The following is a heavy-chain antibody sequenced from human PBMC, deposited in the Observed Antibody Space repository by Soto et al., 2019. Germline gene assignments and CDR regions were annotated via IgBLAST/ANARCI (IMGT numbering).Heavy chain of an antibody. CDR3: ARDRRPTYCGGDCPGVFDY. D-gene: IGHD2-21*02. J-gene: IGHJ4*02. CDR1: GFTFSDYY. Sequence: PGGSLRLSCAASGFTFSDYYMSWIRQAPGKGLEWVSYISSSGSTIYYADSVKGRFTISRDNAKNSLYLQMNSLRAEDTAVYYCARDRRPTYCGGDCPGVFDYWGQGTLVTVSS. CDR2: ISSSGSTI. V-gene: IGHV3-11*01.